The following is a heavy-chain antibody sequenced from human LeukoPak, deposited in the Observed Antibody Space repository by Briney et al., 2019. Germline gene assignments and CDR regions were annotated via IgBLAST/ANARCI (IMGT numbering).Heavy chain of an antibody. CDR1: GFTFSSYG. V-gene: IGHV3-30*03. J-gene: IGHJ3*02. Sequence: SGRSLRLSCAASGFTFSSYGMHWVRQAPGKGLEWVAVISYDGSNKYYADSVKGRFTISRDNSKNTLYLQMNSLRAEDTAVYYCARRGRHIVVVTATPVRAFDIWGQGTMVTVSS. CDR2: ISYDGSNK. CDR3: ARRGRHIVVVTATPVRAFDI. D-gene: IGHD2-21*02.